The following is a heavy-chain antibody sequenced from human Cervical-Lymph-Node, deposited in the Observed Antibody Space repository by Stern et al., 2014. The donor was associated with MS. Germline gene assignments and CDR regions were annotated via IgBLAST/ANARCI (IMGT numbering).Heavy chain of an antibody. J-gene: IGHJ3*02. CDR3: ARAAALRSGAFDI. CDR2: IWYDGSNK. Sequence: VHLVESGGGVVQPGRSLRLSCAASGFTFSSYGMHWVRQAPGKGLEWVAVIWYDGSNKYYADSVKGRFTISRDNSKNTLYLQMNSLRAEDTAVYYCARAAALRSGAFDIWGQGTMVTVSS. D-gene: IGHD5-12*01. V-gene: IGHV3-33*01. CDR1: GFTFSSYG.